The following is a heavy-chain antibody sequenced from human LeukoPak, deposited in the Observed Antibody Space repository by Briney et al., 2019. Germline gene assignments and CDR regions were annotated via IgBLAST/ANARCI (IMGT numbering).Heavy chain of an antibody. CDR2: IYTSGST. V-gene: IGHV4-4*07. D-gene: IGHD6-13*01. CDR3: ARESSRRDFQH. Sequence: PSETLSLTCSVSSGSINNYYWSWIRQPPGKGLEWIGRIYTSGSTNYNPSLKSRVTMSVDTSKNQFSLKLSSVTAADTAVYYCARESSRRDFQHWGQGTLVTVSS. CDR1: SGSINNYY. J-gene: IGHJ1*01.